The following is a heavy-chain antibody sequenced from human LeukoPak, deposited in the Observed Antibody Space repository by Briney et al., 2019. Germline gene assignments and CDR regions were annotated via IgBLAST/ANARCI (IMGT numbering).Heavy chain of an antibody. CDR1: GGSISGYY. D-gene: IGHD1-26*01. V-gene: IGHV4-59*01. J-gene: IGHJ2*01. CDR2: IYYSGST. Sequence: PSETLSLTCTVSGGSISGYYWSWIRQPPGKGLEWIGYIYYSGSTNYNPSLKSRVTISVDTSKNQFSLKLSSVTAADTAVYYCARDSYSGSRDNWYFDLWGRGTLVTVSS. CDR3: ARDSYSGSRDNWYFDL.